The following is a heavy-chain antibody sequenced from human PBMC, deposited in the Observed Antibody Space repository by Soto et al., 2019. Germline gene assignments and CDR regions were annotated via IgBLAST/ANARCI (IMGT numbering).Heavy chain of an antibody. CDR1: GYTFTSYA. V-gene: IGHV1-3*01. CDR3: ARGVGSGTYYNKYNWFDP. J-gene: IGHJ5*02. D-gene: IGHD3-10*01. CDR2: INAGNGNT. Sequence: ASVKVSCKASGYTFTSYAMNWVRQAPGQRLEWMGWINAGNGNTKYSQKFQGRVTITRDTSASTAYMELSSLRSEDTAVYYCARGVGSGTYYNKYNWFDPWGQGTLVTVSS.